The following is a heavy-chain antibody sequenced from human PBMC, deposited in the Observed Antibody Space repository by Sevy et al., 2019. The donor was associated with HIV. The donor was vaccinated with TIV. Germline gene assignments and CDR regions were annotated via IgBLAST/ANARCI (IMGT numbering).Heavy chain of an antibody. V-gene: IGHV3-30*19. D-gene: IGHD2-2*01. CDR3: ARDGGNSVKWYPLY. CDR1: GFTFSSYG. CDR2: ISSEGTET. J-gene: IGHJ4*01. Sequence: GESLKISCAASGFTFSSYGMHWVRQAPGKGLEWVAVISSEGTETFYAASVEGRFTISRDNSKNTLSLQLNSLRPEDTAVYYCARDGGNSVKWYPLYWGHGTLVTVSS.